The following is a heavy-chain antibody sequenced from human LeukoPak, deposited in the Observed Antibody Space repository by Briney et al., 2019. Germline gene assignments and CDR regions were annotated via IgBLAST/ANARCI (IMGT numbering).Heavy chain of an antibody. D-gene: IGHD3-10*01. CDR1: GFTFSYYA. Sequence: GGSLRLSCGASGFTFSYYAMSWVRQAPGKGLEWVSAISGSGGSTYYADSVKGRFTISRDNSKNTLYLQMNSLRAEDTAVYYCARDAALTYYYYYMDVWGKGTTVTVSS. CDR2: ISGSGGST. V-gene: IGHV3-23*01. CDR3: ARDAALTYYYYYMDV. J-gene: IGHJ6*03.